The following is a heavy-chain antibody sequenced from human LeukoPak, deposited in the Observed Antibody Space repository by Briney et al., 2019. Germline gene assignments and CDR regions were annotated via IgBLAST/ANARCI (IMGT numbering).Heavy chain of an antibody. V-gene: IGHV3-48*04. Sequence: PGGSLRLSCAASGFTFSSYSMNWVRQAPGKGLEWVSYISSSSSTIYYADSVKGRFTISRDNAKNSLYLQMNSLRAEDTAVYYCARTYYYGSGTVDYWGQGTLVTVSS. CDR3: ARTYYYGSGTVDY. CDR1: GFTFSSYS. CDR2: ISSSSSTI. D-gene: IGHD3-10*01. J-gene: IGHJ4*02.